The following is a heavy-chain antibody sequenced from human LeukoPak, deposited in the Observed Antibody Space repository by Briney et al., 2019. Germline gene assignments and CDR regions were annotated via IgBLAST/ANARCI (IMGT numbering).Heavy chain of an antibody. CDR2: INTNTGNP. V-gene: IGHV7-4-1*02. CDR1: GYTFTNYG. J-gene: IGHJ5*02. Sequence: ASVKVSCKASGYTFTNYGITWVRQAPGQGLEWMGWINTNTGNPTYAQGFTGRFVFSLDTSVSTAYLQISSLKAEDTAVYYCAREQGRRFDPWGQGTLVTVSS. CDR3: AREQGRRFDP.